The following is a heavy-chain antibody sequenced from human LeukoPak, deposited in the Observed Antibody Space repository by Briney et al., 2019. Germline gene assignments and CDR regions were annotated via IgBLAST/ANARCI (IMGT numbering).Heavy chain of an antibody. CDR1: GSTFSDYY. CDR2: ISSSGSTI. CDR3: ARSSSRYCSGGSCYSGVLGYFDY. Sequence: PGGSLRLSCAASGSTFSDYYMSWIRQAPGKGLEWVSYISSSGSTIYYADSVKGRFTISRDNAKNSLYLQMNSLRAEDTAVYYCARSSSRYCSGGSCYSGVLGYFDYWGQGTLVTVSS. D-gene: IGHD2-15*01. V-gene: IGHV3-11*04. J-gene: IGHJ4*02.